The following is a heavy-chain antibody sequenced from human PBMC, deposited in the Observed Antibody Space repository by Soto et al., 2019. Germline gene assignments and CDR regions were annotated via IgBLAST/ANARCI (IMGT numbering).Heavy chain of an antibody. CDR3: ARYGGTAIDY. CDR1: GGSISSGNYY. CDR2: IYYSGTT. Sequence: QVQLQESGPGLVKPSQTLSLTCAVSGGSISSGNYYWSWIRQHPGKGLEWIGYIYYSGTTYYNPSLKSRVTTSVDTSKNQFSLKLSSVTAADTAVYYCARYGGTAIDYWGQGTLVTVSS. J-gene: IGHJ4*02. D-gene: IGHD3-16*01. V-gene: IGHV4-31*11.